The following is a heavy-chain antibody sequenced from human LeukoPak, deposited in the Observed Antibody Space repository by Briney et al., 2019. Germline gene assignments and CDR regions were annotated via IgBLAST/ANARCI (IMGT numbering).Heavy chain of an antibody. Sequence: GGSLRLSCAASGFAVRSNYMSWVRQAPGKGLEWVSFIKTGGSTYYADSVKGRFTISRDNSKSTVYLQMSGLRAEDTAVYYCVKGRTLTREYFDYWGQGTLVTVSS. CDR1: GFAVRSNY. V-gene: IGHV3-66*01. D-gene: IGHD4-11*01. CDR3: VKGRTLTREYFDY. J-gene: IGHJ4*02. CDR2: IKTGGST.